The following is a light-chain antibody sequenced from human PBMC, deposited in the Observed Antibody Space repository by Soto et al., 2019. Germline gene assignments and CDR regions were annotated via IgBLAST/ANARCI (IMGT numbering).Light chain of an antibody. CDR1: QSISSW. V-gene: IGKV1-5*01. Sequence: DIQMTQSPSTLYASVGDRVTITCRASQSISSWLAWYQQKPGKAPRLLIYDASYLERGVPSRFRGSGSGTEFTLTISDLQPDDIATYYCQQYNNCWTVGPGTQVEI. CDR2: DAS. CDR3: QQYNNCWT. J-gene: IGKJ1*01.